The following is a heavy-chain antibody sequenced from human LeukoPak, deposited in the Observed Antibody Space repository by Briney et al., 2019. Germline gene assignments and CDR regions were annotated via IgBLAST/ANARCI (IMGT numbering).Heavy chain of an antibody. CDR3: AKGSKTLLFTRDHSIDV. J-gene: IGHJ6*03. CDR2: ITKIDSTI. V-gene: IGHV3-11*04. Sequence: GGSLRLSCAASGFTFSDYYMSWVRQAPGKGLGWVSYITKIDSTIYYAASVQGRFTISIDNSKSTLYLQMNILRAEDTAVYSCAKGSKTLLFTRDHSIDVWGKGTTVTISS. D-gene: IGHD2-21*02. CDR1: GFTFSDYY.